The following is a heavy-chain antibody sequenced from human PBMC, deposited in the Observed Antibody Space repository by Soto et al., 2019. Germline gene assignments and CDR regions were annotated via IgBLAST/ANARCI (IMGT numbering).Heavy chain of an antibody. D-gene: IGHD3-22*01. CDR1: GFTFSSYA. V-gene: IGHV3-30-3*01. CDR2: ISYDGSNK. J-gene: IGHJ4*02. CDR3: ARMDGSGYYGSYFDY. Sequence: QVQLVESGGGVVQPGRSLRLSCAASGFTFSSYAMHWVRQAPGKGLEWVAIISYDGSNKYYADSVKGRFTISRDNSKSTLFLQMHSLRAEDTAVYYCARMDGSGYYGSYFDYWGQGTLVTVSS.